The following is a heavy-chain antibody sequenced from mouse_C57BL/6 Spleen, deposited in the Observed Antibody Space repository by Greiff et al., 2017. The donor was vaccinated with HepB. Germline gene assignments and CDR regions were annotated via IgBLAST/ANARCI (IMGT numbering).Heavy chain of an antibody. CDR3: SRSTPGDWYFNV. V-gene: IGHV1-52*01. D-gene: IGHD4-1*01. Sequence: QVQLQQPGAELVRPGSSVKLSCKASGYTFTSYWMHWVKQRPIQGLEWIGNIDPSDSETHYNQKFKDKATLTVDKSSSTAYMQLISLTSEDSAVYFWSRSTPGDWYFNVGGTGTTFTFSS. CDR1: GYTFTSYW. CDR2: IDPSDSET. J-gene: IGHJ1*03.